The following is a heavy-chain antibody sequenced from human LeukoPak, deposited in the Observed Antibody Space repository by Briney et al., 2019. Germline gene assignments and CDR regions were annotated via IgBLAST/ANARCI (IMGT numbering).Heavy chain of an antibody. CDR1: GVSISRHY. V-gene: IGHV4-59*11. CDR3: ARDLGSGEYDY. D-gene: IGHD3-10*01. CDR2: ISNRGTP. J-gene: IGHJ4*02. Sequence: SETLSLTCTVSGVSISRHYWSWIRQPPGKGLEWIGYISNRGTPTYNPSLKSRVTISVDTSKNQFSLKLSSATASNTAVYYCARDLGSGEYDYWGQGALVTVSS.